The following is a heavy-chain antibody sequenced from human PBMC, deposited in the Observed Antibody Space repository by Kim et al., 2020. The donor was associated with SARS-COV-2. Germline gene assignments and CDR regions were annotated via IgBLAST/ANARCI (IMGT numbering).Heavy chain of an antibody. CDR2: MSYSGDT. J-gene: IGHJ4*01. V-gene: IGHV4-59*13. CDR1: DDSITTYY. D-gene: IGHD1-26*01. Sequence: SETLSLACSVSDDSITTYYWSWVRQPPDKGLEWIAHMSYSGDTNYNPSLRSRVTISIDTSKNQVSLKLTSVTAADTAMYYCVRDSQDRGAYFDAYFDSWG. CDR3: VRDSQDRGAYFDAYFDS.